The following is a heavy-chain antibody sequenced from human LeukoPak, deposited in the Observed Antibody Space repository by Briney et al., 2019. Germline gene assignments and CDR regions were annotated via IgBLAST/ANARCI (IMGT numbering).Heavy chain of an antibody. CDR1: GFTFADYA. J-gene: IGHJ4*02. Sequence: PGGSLRLSCATSGFTFADYAVSWFRQAPGKGLEWVGFIRKTTQGGTTEYAASVKGRFTISGDDSKSIAHLQMNSLKTEDTAIYYCAREDPWIQLRPADYWGQGTLVTVSS. CDR3: AREDPWIQLRPADY. D-gene: IGHD5-18*01. V-gene: IGHV3-49*03. CDR2: IRKTTQGGTT.